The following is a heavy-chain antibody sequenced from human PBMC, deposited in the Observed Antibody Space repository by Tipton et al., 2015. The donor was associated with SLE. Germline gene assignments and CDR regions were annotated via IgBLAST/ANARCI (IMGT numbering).Heavy chain of an antibody. Sequence: TLSLTCTVSGDSIIIGGYYWTWIRQHPVRGLEWIGYVYHTGVTYYNPSLKSRVTMSVDTSKNLFSLKLSSVTAADTAVYYCARDGGNYFDYWGQGTLVTVSS. CDR3: ARDGGNYFDY. CDR2: VYHTGVT. V-gene: IGHV4-31*03. J-gene: IGHJ4*02. D-gene: IGHD4-23*01. CDR1: GDSIIIGGYY.